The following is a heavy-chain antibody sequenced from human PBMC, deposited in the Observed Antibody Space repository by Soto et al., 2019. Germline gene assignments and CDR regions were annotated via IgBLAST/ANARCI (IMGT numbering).Heavy chain of an antibody. CDR1: GFTFSSYA. Sequence: QVQLVESGGGVVQPGRSLRLSCAASGFTFSSYAMHWVRQAPGKGLEWVAVISYDGSNKYYADSVKGRFTISRDNSKNTLYLQMNSLRAEDTAVYYCARVMSVTTFQGWEGMDVWGQGTTVTVSS. D-gene: IGHD4-17*01. V-gene: IGHV3-30-3*01. J-gene: IGHJ6*02. CDR2: ISYDGSNK. CDR3: ARVMSVTTFQGWEGMDV.